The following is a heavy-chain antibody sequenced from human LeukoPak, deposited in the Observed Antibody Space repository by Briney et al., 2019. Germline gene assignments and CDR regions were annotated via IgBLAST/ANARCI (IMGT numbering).Heavy chain of an antibody. D-gene: IGHD3-9*01. CDR3: ARCGVILTSYPNWYLDL. CDR2: IYHRGST. V-gene: IGHV4-30-2*01. J-gene: IGHJ2*01. Sequence: MPSETLSLTCTVSGGSISSGGYYGSWIRQPPGKGLEWIGYIYHRGSTYYHPSHKSRVTISVDTSKNQFSLKLRSVTAADTAVYYCARCGVILTSYPNWYLDLWGRGTLVTVSS. CDR1: GGSISSGGYY.